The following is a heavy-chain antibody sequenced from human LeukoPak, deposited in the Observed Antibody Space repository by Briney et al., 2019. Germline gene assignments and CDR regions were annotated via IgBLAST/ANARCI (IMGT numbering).Heavy chain of an antibody. J-gene: IGHJ4*02. CDR3: ARHAGSGGYDFDY. V-gene: IGHV4-59*08. Sequence: SETLSLTCTVSGGSISSYYWSWIRQPPGKGLEWIGYIYYSGSTNYNPSLKSRVTISVDTSKNQFSLKLSSVTAADTAVYYCARHAGSGGYDFDYWGQGTLVTVSS. CDR1: GGSISSYY. CDR2: IYYSGST. D-gene: IGHD1-26*01.